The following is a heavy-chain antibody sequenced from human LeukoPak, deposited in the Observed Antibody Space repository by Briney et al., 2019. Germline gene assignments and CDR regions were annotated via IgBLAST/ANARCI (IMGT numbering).Heavy chain of an antibody. CDR3: ATQPYYYASSGYFPYWYFDL. Sequence: PSETLSLTCTVSGGSISSYYWSWIRQPPGKGLEWIGYMYYSGSTSYNPSLKSRVTILVDTSKNQCSLPLRSVTAADTALYYCATQPYYYASSGYFPYWYFDLWGRGTLVTVSS. V-gene: IGHV4-59*01. D-gene: IGHD3-22*01. CDR1: GGSISSYY. CDR2: MYYSGST. J-gene: IGHJ2*01.